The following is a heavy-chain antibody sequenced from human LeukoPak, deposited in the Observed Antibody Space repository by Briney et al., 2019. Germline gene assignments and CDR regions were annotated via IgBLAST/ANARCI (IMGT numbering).Heavy chain of an antibody. CDR2: IYYSGST. CDR1: GGSISSSSHY. J-gene: IGHJ4*02. V-gene: IGHV4-39*01. CDR3: ARHEGSPYYFDY. Sequence: SETLSLTCTVSGGSISSSSHYWGWIRQPPGKGLEWIGSIYYSGSTYCNPSLKSRVTISVDTSKNQFSLKLSSVTAADTAVYYCARHEGSPYYFDYWGQGTLVTVSS. D-gene: IGHD3-10*01.